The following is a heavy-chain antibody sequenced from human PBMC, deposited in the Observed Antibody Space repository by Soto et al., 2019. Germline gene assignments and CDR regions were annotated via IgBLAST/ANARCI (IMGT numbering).Heavy chain of an antibody. CDR3: ARDHSRSSEGSFHP. CDR1: GYTFTSYG. D-gene: IGHD6-6*01. CDR2: ISAYNGNT. V-gene: IGHV1-18*01. J-gene: IGHJ5*02. Sequence: QVQLVQSGAEVKKPGASVKVSCKASGYTFTSYGISWVRQAPGQGLEWRGWISAYNGNTNYAQKLQGRVTLPTAKSTSTAYMELRSLRSHDTAVYYCARDHSRSSEGSFHPWGQVTLVTVSS.